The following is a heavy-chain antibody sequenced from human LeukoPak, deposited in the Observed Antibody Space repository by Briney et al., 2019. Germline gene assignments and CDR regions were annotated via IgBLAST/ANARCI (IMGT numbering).Heavy chain of an antibody. CDR3: AKEAWGSYRFPSGYFDY. CDR2: ISGSGGST. J-gene: IGHJ4*02. D-gene: IGHD3-16*02. CDR1: GFTFSSYA. Sequence: GGSLRLSCAASGFTFSSYAMSWVRQAPGKGLEWVSAISGSGGSTYYADSVKGRFTISRDNSKNTLYPQMNSLRAEDTAVYYCAKEAWGSYRFPSGYFDYWGQGTLVTVSS. V-gene: IGHV3-23*01.